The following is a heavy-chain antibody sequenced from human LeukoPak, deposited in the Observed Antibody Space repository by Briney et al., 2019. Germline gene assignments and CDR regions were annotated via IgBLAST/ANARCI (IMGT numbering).Heavy chain of an antibody. CDR3: AREREYDSSGYAFYFDY. V-gene: IGHV3-30-3*01. J-gene: IGHJ4*02. D-gene: IGHD3-22*01. CDR2: ISYDGSNK. Sequence: GRSLRLSCAASGFTFSSYAMHWFRQAPGKGLEWVAVISYDGSNKYYADSVKGRFTISRDNSKNTLYLQMNSLRAEDTAVYYCAREREYDSSGYAFYFDYWGQGTLVTVSS. CDR1: GFTFSSYA.